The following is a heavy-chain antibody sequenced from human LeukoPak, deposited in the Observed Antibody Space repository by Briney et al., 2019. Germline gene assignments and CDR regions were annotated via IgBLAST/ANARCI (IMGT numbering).Heavy chain of an antibody. V-gene: IGHV3-21*01. CDR2: ISSSTSYI. CDR1: EFTFSSYH. D-gene: IGHD5-24*01. J-gene: IGHJ5*02. CDR3: ARGPLGGYNSAWFDP. Sequence: RSGGSLRLSCAASEFTFSSYHMNWVRQAPGKGLEWASFISSSTSYIYYADSVKGRFTTSRDNAKNSLYLQMNSLRVEDTAVYYCARGPLGGYNSAWFDPWGQGTLVTVSS.